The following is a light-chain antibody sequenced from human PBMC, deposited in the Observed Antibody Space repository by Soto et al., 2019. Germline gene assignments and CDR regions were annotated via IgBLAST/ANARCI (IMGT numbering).Light chain of an antibody. J-gene: IGKJ1*01. CDR1: QSVSSSY. CDR3: QQYGSSPWT. Sequence: EIVLTQSPGTLSLSPWERATLSCRASQSVSSSYLAWYQQKPGQAPSLLIYDASTRATGIPDRFSGSGSGTDFTLTISRLEPEDFVVYHCQQYGSSPWTFGQGTKVDIK. CDR2: DAS. V-gene: IGKV3-20*01.